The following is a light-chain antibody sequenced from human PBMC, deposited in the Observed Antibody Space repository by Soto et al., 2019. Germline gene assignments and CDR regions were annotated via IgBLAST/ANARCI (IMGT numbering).Light chain of an antibody. V-gene: IGKV1-9*01. J-gene: IGKJ5*01. CDR3: QQLHDYPIT. CDR2: AAS. CDR1: QGIDSS. Sequence: ILLTQSPSSLSASVGDRVTITCRASQGIDSSFAWYQQKPGKAPKLLIYAASSLQSGVPSRFSGSGSGTDFTLTISSLQPEDFATYYCQQLHDYPITVGQGTRLEIK.